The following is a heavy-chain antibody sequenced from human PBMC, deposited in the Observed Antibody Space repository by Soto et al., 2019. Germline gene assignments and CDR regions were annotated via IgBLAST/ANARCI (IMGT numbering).Heavy chain of an antibody. V-gene: IGHV4-34*01. J-gene: IGHJ5*02. CDR1: VGPFSGYY. Sequence: QVQLQQWGAGLLKPSETLSLTCAVYVGPFSGYYWSWIRQPPGKGLEWIGEINHRGRTNYNPSLKSRVTMSVDTSKNQFSLKLSSVTAADTAVYYCARVPSGDYPPYNWFDPWGQGTLVTVSS. CDR2: INHRGRT. D-gene: IGHD4-17*01. CDR3: ARVPSGDYPPYNWFDP.